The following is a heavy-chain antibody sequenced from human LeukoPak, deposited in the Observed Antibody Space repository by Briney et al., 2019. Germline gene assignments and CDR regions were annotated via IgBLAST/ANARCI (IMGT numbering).Heavy chain of an antibody. D-gene: IGHD6-19*01. CDR3: AKDLRGYSSGWPADC. V-gene: IGHV3-30*18. CDR1: GFTFSSYG. CDR2: ISYDGNDK. J-gene: IGHJ4*02. Sequence: GGSLRLSCAASGFTFSSYGMHWVRQAPGKGLEWVAIISYDGNDKYYADSVKGRFSISRDNSRNTLYLQMSSLKPEDTAVYYCAKDLRGYSSGWPADCWGQGTLVTVSS.